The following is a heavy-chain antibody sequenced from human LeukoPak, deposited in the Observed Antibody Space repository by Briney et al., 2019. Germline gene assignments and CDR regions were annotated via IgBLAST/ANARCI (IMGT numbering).Heavy chain of an antibody. CDR2: INPNSGGT. CDR3: AIGTFPGIAVAGTTPKFDY. Sequence: ASVKVSCKASGYTFTSYGISWVRQAPGQGLEWMGWINPNSGGTNYAQKFQGRVTMTRDTSISTAYMELSRLRSDDTAVYYCAIGTFPGIAVAGTTPKFDYWGQGTLVTVSS. V-gene: IGHV1-2*02. D-gene: IGHD6-19*01. CDR1: GYTFTSYG. J-gene: IGHJ4*02.